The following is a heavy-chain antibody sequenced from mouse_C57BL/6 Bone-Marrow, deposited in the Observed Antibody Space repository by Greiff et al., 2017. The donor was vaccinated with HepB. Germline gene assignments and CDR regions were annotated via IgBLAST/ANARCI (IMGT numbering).Heavy chain of an antibody. J-gene: IGHJ3*01. D-gene: IGHD1-1*01. CDR3: TRDCSSPAWFAY. V-gene: IGHV1-15*01. Sequence: VKLMESGAELVRPGASVTLSCKASGYTFTDYEMHWVKPTPVHGLEWIGAIDPETGGTAYNQKFKGKARLTADKSSSTAYMELRSLTSADSAVYYGTRDCSSPAWFAYWGQGTLVTVSA. CDR1: GYTFTDYE. CDR2: IDPETGGT.